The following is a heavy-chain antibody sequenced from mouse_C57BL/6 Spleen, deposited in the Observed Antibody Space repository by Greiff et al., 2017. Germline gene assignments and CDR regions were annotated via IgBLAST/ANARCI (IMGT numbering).Heavy chain of an antibody. Sequence: VQLQQSGTVLARPGASVKMSCKTSGYTFTSYWMHWVKQRPGQGLEWIGAIYPGNSDTSYNQKVKGKAKLTAVTSASPASMELSGLTNEDSAVYYCTRSKEPWAMDYWGQGTSVTVSS. CDR1: GYTFTSYW. CDR3: TRSKEPWAMDY. CDR2: IYPGNSDT. J-gene: IGHJ4*01. V-gene: IGHV1-5*01.